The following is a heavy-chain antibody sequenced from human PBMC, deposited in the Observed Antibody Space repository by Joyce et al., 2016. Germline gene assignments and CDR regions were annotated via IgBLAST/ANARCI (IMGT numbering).Heavy chain of an antibody. J-gene: IGHJ4*02. CDR2: IRAYNDDT. Sequence: QVQLVKSGAEVKKPGASVKVSCKASGYTFTNFLIRLVRQAPGQGLEWMGWIRAYNDDTNYALNLQGRVTMTTDTSTNTAYMELRGLRSDDTAVYYCARARRITIFGVVIPRLDNWGQGTLVTVSS. CDR3: ARARRITIFGVVIPRLDN. V-gene: IGHV1-18*01. D-gene: IGHD3-3*01. CDR1: GYTFTNFL.